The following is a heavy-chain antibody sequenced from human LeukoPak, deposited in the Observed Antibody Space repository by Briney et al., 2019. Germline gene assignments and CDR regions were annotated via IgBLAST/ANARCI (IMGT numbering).Heavy chain of an antibody. D-gene: IGHD3-16*02. Sequence: PGGSLRLSCAASGFTFSSYEMNWVRQAPGKGLEWVSYISSSGSTIYYADSVKGRFTISRDNAKNSLYLQMNSLRAEDTAVYYCAKTPDYDYVWGSYRSYYFDYWGQGTLVTVSS. V-gene: IGHV3-48*03. CDR2: ISSSGSTI. CDR1: GFTFSSYE. CDR3: AKTPDYDYVWGSYRSYYFDY. J-gene: IGHJ4*02.